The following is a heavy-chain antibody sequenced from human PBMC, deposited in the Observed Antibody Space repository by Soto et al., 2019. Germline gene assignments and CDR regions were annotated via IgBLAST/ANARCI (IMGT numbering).Heavy chain of an antibody. V-gene: IGHV1-2*02. Sequence: QVQLVQSGAEVKKPGASVKVSCKASGYTFTGYFIHWVRQAPGQGLEWMGWINPRSGDTNYAQNFQGRATMPRDTSITSANRELRTLRSDATAVYYCAKGWNVIRGAHYWAQGTLITVPS. J-gene: IGHJ4*02. CDR1: GYTFTGYF. CDR3: AKGWNVIRGAHY. D-gene: IGHD1-1*01. CDR2: INPRSGDT.